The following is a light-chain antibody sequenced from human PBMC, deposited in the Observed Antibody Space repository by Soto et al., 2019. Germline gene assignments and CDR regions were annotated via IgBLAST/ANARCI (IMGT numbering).Light chain of an antibody. V-gene: IGLV6-57*04. CDR3: QSYDSNDQV. CDR1: SGSIASDY. J-gene: IGLJ3*02. CDR2: KDD. Sequence: NFMLTQPHSVSDSPGKTVTISCTRSSGSIASDYVQWYQQRPGSAPSTVIYKDDQRPSGVPDRFSGAIDSSSNSASLTISGLQTEDEADYYCQSYDSNDQVFGGGTKVTVL.